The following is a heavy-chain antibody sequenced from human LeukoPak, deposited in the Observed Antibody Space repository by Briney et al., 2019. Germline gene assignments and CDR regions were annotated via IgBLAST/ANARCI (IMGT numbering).Heavy chain of an antibody. J-gene: IGHJ4*01. CDR3: AGVGGVLPTY. Sequence: SETLSLTCTVSGGSISSYYWSWLRQPPGKGLEWIGHIYYTGNTNYNPSLKSRVTISLDTSKNQFSLKLSSVTAADTAVYFCAGVGGVLPTYWGQGTLVTVSS. V-gene: IGHV4-59*01. CDR2: IYYTGNT. CDR1: GGSISSYY. D-gene: IGHD1-26*01.